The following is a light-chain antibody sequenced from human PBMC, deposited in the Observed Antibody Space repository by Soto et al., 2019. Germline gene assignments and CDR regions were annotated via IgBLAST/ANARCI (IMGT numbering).Light chain of an antibody. J-gene: IGLJ2*01. Sequence: QAVVTQPPSVSGAPGQRVTISCTGSSSNSGAGYDVHWYQQLPGTAPKLLIYGNSNRPSGVPDRFSGSKSGTSASLAITGLQAEDEADYYCQSYDTSLRGVVFGGGTKLTVL. CDR3: QSYDTSLRGVV. V-gene: IGLV1-40*01. CDR1: SSNSGAGYD. CDR2: GNS.